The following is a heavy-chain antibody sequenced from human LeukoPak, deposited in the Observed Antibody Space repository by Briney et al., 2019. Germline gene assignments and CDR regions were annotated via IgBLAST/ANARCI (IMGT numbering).Heavy chain of an antibody. CDR2: IYYSGST. CDR3: ARQGRDYGMDV. Sequence: SETLSLTCTVSGGSISSYYWSWIRQPPGKGLEWIGYIYYSGSTNYNPSLKSRVTISVDTSKNQFSLKLSSVTAAGTAVYYCARQGRDYGMDVWGQGTTVTVSS. CDR1: GGSISSYY. V-gene: IGHV4-59*08. J-gene: IGHJ6*02.